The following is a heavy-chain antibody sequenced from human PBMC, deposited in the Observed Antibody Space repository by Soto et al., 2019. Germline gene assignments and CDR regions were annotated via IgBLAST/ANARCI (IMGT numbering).Heavy chain of an antibody. CDR1: GGTFSSYA. D-gene: IGHD3-22*01. Sequence: SVKVSCKASGGTFSSYAIGWVRQAPGQGLEWMGGIIPIFGTANYAQKFQGRVTITADESTSTAYMELSSLRSEDTAVYYCARRANHVVVTYYCLDDWGQGTTVTVSS. V-gene: IGHV1-69*13. CDR2: IIPIFGTA. CDR3: ARRANHVVVTYYCLDD. J-gene: IGHJ6*02.